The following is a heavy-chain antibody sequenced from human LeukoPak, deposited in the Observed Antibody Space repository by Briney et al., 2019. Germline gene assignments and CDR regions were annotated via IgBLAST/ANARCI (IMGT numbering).Heavy chain of an antibody. D-gene: IGHD3-10*01. J-gene: IGHJ6*03. CDR2: ISGSGGST. CDR1: GFTFSSYA. CDR3: AKDGGEGSGSPNMDV. Sequence: GGSLRLSCAASGFTFSSYAMSWVRQAPGKGLEWVSAISGSGGSTYYADSVKGRFTISRDNSKNTLYLQMNSLRAEDTAVYYCAKDGGEGSGSPNMDVWGKGTTVTVSS. V-gene: IGHV3-23*01.